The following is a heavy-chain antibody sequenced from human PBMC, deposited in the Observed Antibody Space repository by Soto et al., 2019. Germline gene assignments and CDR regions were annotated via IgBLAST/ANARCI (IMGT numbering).Heavy chain of an antibody. V-gene: IGHV1-18*01. D-gene: IGHD6-13*01. CDR2: ISAYNGNT. CDR1: GYTFTSYG. CDR3: ARSQWKQLESEYAFDF. J-gene: IGHJ3*01. Sequence: QVQLVQSGAEVKKPGASVKVSCKASGYTFTSYGISWVRQAPGQGLEWMGWISAYNGNTNYAQKLQGRVTMTTDTSTSKAYMELRSLRSDDTAVYYCARSQWKQLESEYAFDFWGQGTMVTVSS.